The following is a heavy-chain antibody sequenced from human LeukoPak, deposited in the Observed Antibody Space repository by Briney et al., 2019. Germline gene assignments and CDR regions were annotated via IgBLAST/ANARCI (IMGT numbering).Heavy chain of an antibody. CDR3: ARVEGGDIVVVPAA. J-gene: IGHJ5*02. CDR2: ISYDGSNK. V-gene: IGHV3-30*03. Sequence: GGSLRLSCAASGFTFSSYGMHWVRQAPGKGLEWVAVISYDGSNKYYADSVKGRFTISRDNAKNSLYLQMNSLRAEDTAVYYCARVEGGDIVVVPAAWGQGTLVTVSS. CDR1: GFTFSSYG. D-gene: IGHD2-2*01.